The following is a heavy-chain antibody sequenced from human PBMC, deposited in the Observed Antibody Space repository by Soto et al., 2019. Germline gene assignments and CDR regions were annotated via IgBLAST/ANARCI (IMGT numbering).Heavy chain of an antibody. CDR3: ANCPTLYTPTSNWFDP. V-gene: IGHV3-23*01. D-gene: IGHD2-15*01. J-gene: IGHJ5*02. CDR2: ITSSGGST. CDR1: GFTLSRYA. Sequence: EVQLLESGGGLVQPGGSLRLSCAGSGFTLSRYAMTWVRQAPGKGLEWVSTITSSGGSTYYADSVKGRFTISRDNSRKTLYLQLNSLRAEDTAVYYCANCPTLYTPTSNWFDPWGQGTLVTVSS.